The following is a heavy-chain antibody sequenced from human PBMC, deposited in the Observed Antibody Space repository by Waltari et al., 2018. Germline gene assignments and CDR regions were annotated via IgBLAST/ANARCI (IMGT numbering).Heavy chain of an antibody. CDR3: AREGNGFAFDY. V-gene: IGHV1-2*02. CDR1: GYPFTGFY. CDR2: SVPHSGDA. D-gene: IGHD6-25*01. Sequence: QVQLIQSGAEVKKPGASMTFSCRAYGYPFTGFYLHWVRQAPGQGREWLGWSVPHSGDAYIAQKFQGRLALTRDSSLDTAYMELTGLTRKDAAVYYCAREGNGFAFDYWGRGTTVSVS. J-gene: IGHJ3*01.